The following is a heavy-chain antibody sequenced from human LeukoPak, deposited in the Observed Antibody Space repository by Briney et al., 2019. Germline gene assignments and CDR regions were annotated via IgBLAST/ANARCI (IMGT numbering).Heavy chain of an antibody. J-gene: IGHJ6*03. Sequence: GGSLRLSCAASGFTFSNYAMHWVRQAPGKGLEWVAVISYDGSNKFYADSVKGRFTISRDNSKNTLHLQMNSLRPEDTAVYYCARSLATSYYYMDVWGKGTTVTVSS. CDR3: ARSLATSYYYMDV. CDR1: GFTFSNYA. V-gene: IGHV3-30*04. CDR2: ISYDGSNK. D-gene: IGHD5-12*01.